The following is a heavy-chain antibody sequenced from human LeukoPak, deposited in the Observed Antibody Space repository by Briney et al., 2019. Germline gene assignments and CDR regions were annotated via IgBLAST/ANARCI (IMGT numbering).Heavy chain of an antibody. V-gene: IGHV4-34*01. D-gene: IGHD6-13*01. CDR1: GASISSYY. CDR3: ARSASLYSSSWYVMGARYSYGTRFDY. Sequence: SETLSLTCTVSGASISSYYWSWIRQPPGKGLEWIGEINHSGSTNYNPSLKSRVTISVDTSKNQFSLKLSSVTAADTAVYYCARSASLYSSSWYVMGARYSYGTRFDYWGQGTLVTVSS. CDR2: INHSGST. J-gene: IGHJ4*02.